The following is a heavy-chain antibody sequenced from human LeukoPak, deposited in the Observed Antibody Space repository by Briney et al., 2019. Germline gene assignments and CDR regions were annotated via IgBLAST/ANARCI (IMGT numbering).Heavy chain of an antibody. J-gene: IGHJ3*02. V-gene: IGHV4-39*01. D-gene: IGHD5/OR15-5a*01. CDR2: VLYSGTT. CDR3: ARHDFGVYDFSAFDI. CDR1: GASISDSPYY. Sequence: SETLSLTCAVSGASISDSPYYWGWIRQSPGKGLEWIGSVLYSGTTHYNPSPKNRVSVSVDTSKNQFSLDLRSVTAADTALYYCARHDFGVYDFSAFDIWGQGTLIRVSS.